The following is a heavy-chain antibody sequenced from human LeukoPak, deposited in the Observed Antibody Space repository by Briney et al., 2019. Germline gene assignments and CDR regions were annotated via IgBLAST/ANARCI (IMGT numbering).Heavy chain of an antibody. V-gene: IGHV3-23*01. CDR2: ISGSGFRT. J-gene: IGHJ4*02. CDR3: AKEAYDTCGSHCDF. D-gene: IGHD3-22*01. Sequence: GVSLRLSCAASVFTFRDYAMSWVRQVPGKGLEWVSAISGSGFRTHNADSVKGRFTISRDNSRNTVYLQMNNLRAEDTALYYCAKEAYDTCGSHCDFWGQGTLVTVSS. CDR1: VFTFRDYA.